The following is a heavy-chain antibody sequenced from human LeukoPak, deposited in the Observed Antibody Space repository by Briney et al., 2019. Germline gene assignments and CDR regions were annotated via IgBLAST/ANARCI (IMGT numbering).Heavy chain of an antibody. J-gene: IGHJ5*02. CDR1: GFTFSSYA. V-gene: IGHV3-30*04. Sequence: GGSLRLSCAASGFTFSSYAMHWVRQAPGKGLEWVAVISYDGSNKYYADSVKGRFTISRDNSKNTLYLQMNSLRAEDTAMYYCARGQSMVRGVYNWFDPWGQGTLVTVSS. D-gene: IGHD3-10*01. CDR3: ARGQSMVRGVYNWFDP. CDR2: ISYDGSNK.